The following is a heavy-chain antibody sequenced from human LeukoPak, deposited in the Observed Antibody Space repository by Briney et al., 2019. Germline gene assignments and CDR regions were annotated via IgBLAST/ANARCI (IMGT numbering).Heavy chain of an antibody. J-gene: IGHJ4*02. V-gene: IGHV4-59*01. D-gene: IGHD5-12*01. CDR2: IYHSGST. CDR3: ARGGGYASPIGY. CDR1: GGSIRTYY. Sequence: PSETLSLTCTLSGGSIRTYYWRWIRQPPGKGLEWIGYIYHSGSTNYNPSLKSRVTISVDTSKNQSSLKLSSVTAADTAVYYCARGGGYASPIGYWGQGALVTVSS.